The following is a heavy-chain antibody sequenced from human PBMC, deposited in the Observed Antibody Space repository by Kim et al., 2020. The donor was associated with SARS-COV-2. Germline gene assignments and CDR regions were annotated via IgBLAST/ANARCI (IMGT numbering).Heavy chain of an antibody. CDR1: GGTFSSYA. V-gene: IGHV1-69*13. Sequence: SVKVSCKASGGTFSSYAISWVRQAPGQGLEWMGGIIPIFGTANYAQKFQGRVTITADESTSTAYMELSSLRSEDTAVYYCAREVAAAGTELRTFFDYWGHGTLVTVSS. J-gene: IGHJ4*01. D-gene: IGHD6-13*01. CDR3: AREVAAAGTELRTFFDY. CDR2: IIPIFGTA.